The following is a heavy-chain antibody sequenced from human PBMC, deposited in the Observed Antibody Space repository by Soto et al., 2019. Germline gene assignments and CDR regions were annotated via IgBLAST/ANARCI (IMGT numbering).Heavy chain of an antibody. Sequence: SVKVSCKASGGTFSSYTISWVRQAPGQGLEWMGRIIPILGIANYAQKFQGRVTITADKSTSTAYMELSSLRFEDTAVYYCAVERGYSLFGLDYWGQGTLVTVSS. J-gene: IGHJ4*02. V-gene: IGHV1-69*02. CDR1: GGTFSSYT. CDR3: AVERGYSLFGLDY. D-gene: IGHD5-18*01. CDR2: IIPILGIA.